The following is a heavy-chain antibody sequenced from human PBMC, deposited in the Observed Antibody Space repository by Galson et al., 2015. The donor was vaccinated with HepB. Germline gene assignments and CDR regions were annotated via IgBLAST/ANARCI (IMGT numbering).Heavy chain of an antibody. V-gene: IGHV3-52*01. Sequence: SLRLSCAASGFTFSSSWMHWVCQAPEKGLEWVADIKCDGSEKYYVDSVKGRLTISRDNAKNSLYLQVNSLRAEDMTVYYAMDVWGQGTTVTVSS. CDR3: MDV. CDR1: GFTFSSSW. J-gene: IGHJ6*02. CDR2: IKCDGSEK.